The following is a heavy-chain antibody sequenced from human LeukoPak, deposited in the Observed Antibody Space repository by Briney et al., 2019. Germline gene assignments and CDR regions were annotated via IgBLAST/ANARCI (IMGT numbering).Heavy chain of an antibody. J-gene: IGHJ6*03. CDR1: GFTFSSYW. CDR2: IKQDGSEK. D-gene: IGHD6-19*01. Sequence: PGGSLRLSCAASGFTFSSYWMSWVRQAPGKGLEWVANIKQDGSEKYYVDSVKGRFTISRDNAKNSLYLQMNSLRAEDTAVYYCARDPHSSGWYRGYYYYYMDVWGKGTTVTISS. CDR3: ARDPHSSGWYRGYYYYYMDV. V-gene: IGHV3-7*01.